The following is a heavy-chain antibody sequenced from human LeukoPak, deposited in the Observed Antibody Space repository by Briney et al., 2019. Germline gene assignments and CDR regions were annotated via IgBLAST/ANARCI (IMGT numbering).Heavy chain of an antibody. J-gene: IGHJ4*02. CDR1: GFNFNKYD. CDR2: ITGRSDKK. Sequence: GGSLRLSCAASGFNFNKYDMNWARQAPGKGLEWVSTITGRSDKKYYTDSVKGRFVTSRDNSKDTLYLQMNSLRAEDTALYYCAKGGWLDDLGQGALVTVSS. D-gene: IGHD6-19*01. CDR3: AKGGWLDD. V-gene: IGHV3-23*01.